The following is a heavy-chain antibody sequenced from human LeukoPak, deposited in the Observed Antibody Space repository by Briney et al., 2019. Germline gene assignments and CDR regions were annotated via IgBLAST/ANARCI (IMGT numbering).Heavy chain of an antibody. CDR1: GGTFSSYA. D-gene: IGHD5-18*01. Sequence: SVKVSCKASGGTFSSYAISWVRQAPGQGLEWMGGIIPIFDTANYAQKFQGRVTLTADESTSTAYMELSSLRSEDTAVYYCARGPGAATVSYYYYYMDVWGKGTTVTVSS. CDR3: ARGPGAATVSYYYYYMDV. CDR2: IIPIFDTA. J-gene: IGHJ6*03. V-gene: IGHV1-69*01.